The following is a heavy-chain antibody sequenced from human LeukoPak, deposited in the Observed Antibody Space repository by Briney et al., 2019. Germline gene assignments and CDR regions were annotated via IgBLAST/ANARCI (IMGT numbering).Heavy chain of an antibody. J-gene: IGHJ4*02. CDR2: INYSWST. V-gene: IGHV4-39*01. Sequence: PSETLSLTCTVSGGSVSSTTYFWSWIRQPPGKWLDWFARINYSWSTAYNPSLKSRVTISVDTSENQFSLKLSSVTAADTAVYYCARYVVYGSGKYYFDYWGQGTLVTVSS. CDR1: GGSVSSTTYF. D-gene: IGHD3-10*01. CDR3: ARYVVYGSGKYYFDY.